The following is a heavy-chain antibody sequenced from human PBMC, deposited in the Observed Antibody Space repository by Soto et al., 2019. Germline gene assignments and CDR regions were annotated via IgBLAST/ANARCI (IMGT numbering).Heavy chain of an antibody. CDR1: GFTLGDYA. J-gene: IGHJ4*02. V-gene: IGHV3-49*03. CDR3: TTDRYAVTTFPHFDY. D-gene: IGHD4-17*01. Sequence: PGGSLRLSCTAAGFTLGDYAVSWIRQAPGKGLEWVGFIRSKAYGGTTEYAASVKGRFTISRDDSKSIAYLQMNSLKTEDTAVYYCTTDRYAVTTFPHFDYWGQGTLVTVSS. CDR2: IRSKAYGGTT.